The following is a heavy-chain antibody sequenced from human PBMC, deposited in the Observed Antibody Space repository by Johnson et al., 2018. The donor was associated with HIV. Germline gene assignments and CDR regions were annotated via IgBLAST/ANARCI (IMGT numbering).Heavy chain of an antibody. CDR1: GFTFSSYG. CDR3: AREGSGSWLDAFDI. CDR2: LRYDGSNK. V-gene: IGHV3-30*02. D-gene: IGHD1-26*01. Sequence: VQLVESGGGVVQPGRSLRLSCAASGFTFSSYGMHWVRQAPGTGLEWVAFLRYDGSNKYYADSVKGRFTISRDKSKNTLYLQMNSLRAEDTAVYYCAREGSGSWLDAFDIWGQGTMVTVSS. J-gene: IGHJ3*02.